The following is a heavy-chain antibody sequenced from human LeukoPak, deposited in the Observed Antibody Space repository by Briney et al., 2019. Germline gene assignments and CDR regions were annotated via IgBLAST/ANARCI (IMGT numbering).Heavy chain of an antibody. CDR2: TNPNSGGT. Sequence: GASVKVSCKASGYTFTGYYMHWVRQAPGQGLEWMGWTNPNSGGTNYAQKFQGRVTMTRDTSISTAYMELSRPRSDDTAVYYCAEGGTIFGVVDDNWFDPWGQGTLVTVSS. D-gene: IGHD3-3*01. CDR1: GYTFTGYY. J-gene: IGHJ5*02. V-gene: IGHV1-2*02. CDR3: AEGGTIFGVVDDNWFDP.